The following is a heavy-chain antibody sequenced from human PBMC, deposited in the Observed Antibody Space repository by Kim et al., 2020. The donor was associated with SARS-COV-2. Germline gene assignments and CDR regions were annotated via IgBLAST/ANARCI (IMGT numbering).Heavy chain of an antibody. CDR3: AKRGYSGYDSWGNTAMVTYYFDY. V-gene: IGHV3-23*01. Sequence: GGSLRLSCAASGFTFSSYAMSWVRQAPGKGLEWVSAISGSGGSTYYADSVKGRFTISRDNSKNTLYLQMNSLRAEDTAVYYCAKRGYSGYDSWGNTAMVTYYFDYWGQGTLVTVSA. J-gene: IGHJ4*02. D-gene: IGHD5-12*01. CDR1: GFTFSSYA. CDR2: ISGSGGST.